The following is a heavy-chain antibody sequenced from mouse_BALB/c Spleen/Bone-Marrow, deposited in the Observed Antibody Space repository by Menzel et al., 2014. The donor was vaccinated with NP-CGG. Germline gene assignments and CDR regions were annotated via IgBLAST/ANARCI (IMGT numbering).Heavy chain of an antibody. V-gene: IGHV1-69*02. CDR2: IYPSDSYT. Sequence: VQLQQSGAELVRPGASVKLSCKASGYTFTSYWINWVKQRPGQGLEWIGNIYPSDSYTNYNQKFKDKATLTVDKSSSTAYMQLSSPTSEDSAVYYRTRYDYDWFAYWGQGTLVTVSA. CDR3: TRYDYDWFAY. D-gene: IGHD2-4*01. CDR1: GYTFTSYW. J-gene: IGHJ3*01.